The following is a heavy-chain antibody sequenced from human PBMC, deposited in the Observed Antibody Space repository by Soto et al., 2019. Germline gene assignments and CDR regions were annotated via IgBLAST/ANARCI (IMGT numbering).Heavy chain of an antibody. CDR2: ISGSCGST. CDR1: GFTFSSYA. V-gene: IGHV3-23*01. Sequence: GGSLRLSCAASGFTFSSYAMSWVRQAPGKGLEWVSAISGSCGSTYYADSVKGRFTISRDNSKNTLYLQMNSLRAEDTAVYYCAKEYYYGSGSFEPVSYFDYWGQGTLVTVSS. D-gene: IGHD3-10*01. J-gene: IGHJ4*02. CDR3: AKEYYYGSGSFEPVSYFDY.